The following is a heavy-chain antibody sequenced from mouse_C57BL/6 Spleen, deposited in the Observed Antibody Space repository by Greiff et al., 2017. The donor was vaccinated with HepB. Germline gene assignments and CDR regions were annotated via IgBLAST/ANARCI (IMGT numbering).Heavy chain of an antibody. CDR2: IYPRSGNT. J-gene: IGHJ4*01. V-gene: IGHV1-81*01. D-gene: IGHD2-3*01. CDR1: GYTFTSYG. Sequence: QVQLQQSGAELARPGASVKLSCKASGYTFTSYGISWVKQRTGQGLEWIGEIYPRSGNTYYNEKFKGKATLTADKSSSTAYMELRSLTSEDSAVYFCARGRDDGYLYYYAMDYWGQGTSVTVSS. CDR3: ARGRDDGYLYYYAMDY.